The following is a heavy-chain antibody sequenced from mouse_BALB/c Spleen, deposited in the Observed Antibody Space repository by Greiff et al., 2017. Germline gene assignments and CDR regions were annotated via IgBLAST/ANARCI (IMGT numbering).Heavy chain of an antibody. CDR1: GFTFSDYY. CDR3: AQITTGYYYAMDY. D-gene: IGHD2-4*01. CDR2: ISDGGSYT. V-gene: IGHV5-4*02. Sequence: EVQLVESGGGLVKPGGSLKLSCAASGFTFSDYYMYWVRQTPEKRLEWVATISDGGSYTYYPDSVKGRFTISRDNAKNNLYLQMSSLKSEDTAMYYCAQITTGYYYAMDYWGQGTSVTVSS. J-gene: IGHJ4*01.